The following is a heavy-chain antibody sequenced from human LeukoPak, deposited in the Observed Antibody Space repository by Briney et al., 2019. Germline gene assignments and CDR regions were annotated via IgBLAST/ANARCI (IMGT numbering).Heavy chain of an antibody. V-gene: IGHV3-21*01. J-gene: IGHJ3*01. CDR2: ISGSGSYI. D-gene: IGHD4-17*01. Sequence: GGSLRLSCAASGFIFSSYAMDWVRQAPGKGLEWVSSISGSGSYIHYADSMKGRFTISRDNAKKSVYLHMSRLRAEDTAVYYCARGLGSGDYVANAFDFWGRGTTVSVS. CDR3: ARGLGSGDYVANAFDF. CDR1: GFIFSSYA.